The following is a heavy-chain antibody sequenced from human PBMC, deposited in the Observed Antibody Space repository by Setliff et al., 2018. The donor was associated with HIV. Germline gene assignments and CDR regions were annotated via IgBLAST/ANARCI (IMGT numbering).Heavy chain of an antibody. CDR1: GGSISSGSFY. D-gene: IGHD2-15*01. Sequence: PSETLSLTCTVSGGSISSGSFYWSWVRQPAGKGLEWIGRVLISGNTNYNPSLKSRTTISADTSKNQFSLKLTSVTAADTAVYYCARVGARFSATPNAFDIWGQGTRVTVSS. J-gene: IGHJ3*02. CDR2: VLISGNT. V-gene: IGHV4-61*02. CDR3: ARVGARFSATPNAFDI.